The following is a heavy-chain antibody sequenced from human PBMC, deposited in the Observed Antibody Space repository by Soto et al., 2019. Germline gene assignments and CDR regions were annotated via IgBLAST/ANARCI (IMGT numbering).Heavy chain of an antibody. J-gene: IGHJ4*02. CDR3: VQTHNWLRFDY. D-gene: IGHD5-12*01. CDR2: IYWDGDK. CDR1: GFSLSTSGVG. Sequence: QITLKESGPTLVKPTQTLTLTCTFSGFSLSTSGVGVGWIRQPPGKALEWLALIYWDGDKRYSPSLKSRLTIMKDTSKNQVVLIMTNMDPVDTATYYCVQTHNWLRFDYWGQGTLVTASS. V-gene: IGHV2-5*02.